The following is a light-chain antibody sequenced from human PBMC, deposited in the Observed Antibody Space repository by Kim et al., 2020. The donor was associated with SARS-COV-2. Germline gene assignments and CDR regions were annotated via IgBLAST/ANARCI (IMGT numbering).Light chain of an antibody. CDR2: AKD. CDR1: SLRKYY. J-gene: IGLJ2*01. CDR3: KSRDSRGKVV. Sequence: SSELTQDPAVSVALGQTVSITCQGDSLRKYYATWYQQRARQAPVLVFYAKDKRPSGVPDRFSGSTSGNTASLTITGAQAADEADYYCKSRDSRGKVVFGGGTKLTVL. V-gene: IGLV3-19*01.